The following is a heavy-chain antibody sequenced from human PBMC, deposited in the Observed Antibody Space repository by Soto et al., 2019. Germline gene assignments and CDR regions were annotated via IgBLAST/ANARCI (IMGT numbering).Heavy chain of an antibody. Sequence: SETLSLTCTVSGGSISSYYWSWIRQPPGKGLEWIGYIYYSGSTNYNPSLKSRVTISVDTSKNQFSLKLSSVTAAGTAVYYCARALYSYGPKFDPWGQGTLVTVSS. CDR3: ARALYSYGPKFDP. CDR1: GGSISSYY. CDR2: IYYSGST. J-gene: IGHJ5*02. V-gene: IGHV4-59*01. D-gene: IGHD5-18*01.